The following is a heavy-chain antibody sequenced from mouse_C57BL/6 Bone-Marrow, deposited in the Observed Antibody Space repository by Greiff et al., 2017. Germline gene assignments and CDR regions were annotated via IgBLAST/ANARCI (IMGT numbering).Heavy chain of an antibody. D-gene: IGHD2-5*01. V-gene: IGHV1-61*01. J-gene: IGHJ4*01. CDR3: AREDYYSNYYAMDY. Sequence: VKLQQPGAELVRPGSSVKLSCKASGYTFTSYWMDWVKQRPGQGLEWIGNIYPSDSETHYNQKFKDKATLTVDKSSSTAYMQLSSLTSEDSAVYYCAREDYYSNYYAMDYWGQGTSVTVSS. CDR1: GYTFTSYW. CDR2: IYPSDSET.